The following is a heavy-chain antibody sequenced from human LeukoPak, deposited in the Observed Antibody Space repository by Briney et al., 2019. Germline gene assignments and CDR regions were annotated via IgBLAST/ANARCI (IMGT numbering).Heavy chain of an antibody. J-gene: IGHJ4*02. CDR1: GFTFSSYA. CDR2: ISYDGSNK. D-gene: IGHD3-3*01. Sequence: GRSLRLSCGASGFTFSSYAMHWVRQAPGKGLEWVAVISYDGSNKYYADSVKGRFTISRDNSKNTLYLQMNSLRAEDTAVYYCARVYYDFWSGYSPYDYWGQGTLVTVSS. V-gene: IGHV3-30-3*01. CDR3: ARVYYDFWSGYSPYDY.